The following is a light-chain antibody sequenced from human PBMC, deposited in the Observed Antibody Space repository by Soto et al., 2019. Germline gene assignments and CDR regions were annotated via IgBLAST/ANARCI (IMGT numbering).Light chain of an antibody. CDR2: DVS. CDR3: SSYTSSSTLYV. J-gene: IGLJ1*01. V-gene: IGLV2-14*02. Sequence: QSVLTQPASVSGSPGQSITVSCTGTSSDVGNYNFVSWYQQHPGKAPKLMIYDVSKRPSGVSNRFSGSKSDNTASLTISGLQAEDEADYYCSSYTSSSTLYVFGTGTKVTVL. CDR1: SSDVGNYNF.